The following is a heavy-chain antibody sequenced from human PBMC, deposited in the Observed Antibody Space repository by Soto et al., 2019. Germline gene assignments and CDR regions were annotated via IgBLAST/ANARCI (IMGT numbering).Heavy chain of an antibody. J-gene: IGHJ4*02. V-gene: IGHV3-73*02. Sequence: EVQLVESGGGLVQPGGSLKLSCAASGFTFSGSAMHWVRQASGKGLEWVGRIRSKANSYATAYAASVKGRFTISRDDSKNTAYQQMNILKTEETAVYYCTTGYDYVWGSYQSADYWGQGTLVTVSS. D-gene: IGHD3-16*02. CDR3: TTGYDYVWGSYQSADY. CDR1: GFTFSGSA. CDR2: IRSKANSYAT.